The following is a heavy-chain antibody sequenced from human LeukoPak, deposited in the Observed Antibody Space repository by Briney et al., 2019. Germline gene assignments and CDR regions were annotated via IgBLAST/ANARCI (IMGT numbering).Heavy chain of an antibody. CDR1: GDSINSDY. V-gene: IGHV4-59*08. J-gene: IGHJ3*02. D-gene: IGHD2-15*01. CDR3: ARRMKLAAKGDAFDI. Sequence: SETLSLTCSVSGDSINSDYWNWIRQPPGKGLEWIGFTHYSGSTNYNPSLKSRVTISVDASRSHFSLKLNSVTAADTAVYYCARRMKLAAKGDAFDIWGQGTMVTVSS. CDR2: THYSGST.